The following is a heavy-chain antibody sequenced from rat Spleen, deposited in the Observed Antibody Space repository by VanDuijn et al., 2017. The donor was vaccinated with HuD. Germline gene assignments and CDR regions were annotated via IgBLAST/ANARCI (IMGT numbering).Heavy chain of an antibody. Sequence: EVQLVKSGGGLVQPGRSLKLSCAASGFTFSNYDMAWVRQAPTKGLEWIASISTGGGNNYYRDSVKGRFTISRDNAKSTLYLQMNSLRSEDTATYYCTAGGGYWDYWGQGVMVTVSS. CDR1: GFTFSNYD. V-gene: IGHV5-25*01. D-gene: IGHD1-11*01. CDR2: ISTGGGNN. CDR3: TAGGGYWDY. J-gene: IGHJ2*01.